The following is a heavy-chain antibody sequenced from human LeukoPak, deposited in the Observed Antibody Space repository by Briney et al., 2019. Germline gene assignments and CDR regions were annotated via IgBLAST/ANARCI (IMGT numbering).Heavy chain of an antibody. CDR2: IKSDGST. D-gene: IGHD3-22*01. CDR1: GFTFSRYW. CDR3: ARAPAEIGGYYPEYFRH. Sequence: GGSLRLSRAASGFTFSRYWMHWVRQAPGKGLVWVSRIKSDGSTNYADAVRGRFIISRDNAKNTVSLQKNSLRAEDTGVYYCARAPAEIGGYYPEYFRHWGQGTLVTVSS. J-gene: IGHJ1*01. V-gene: IGHV3-74*01.